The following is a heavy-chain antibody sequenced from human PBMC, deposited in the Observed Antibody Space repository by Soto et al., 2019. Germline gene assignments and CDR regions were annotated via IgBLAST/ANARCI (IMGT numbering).Heavy chain of an antibody. Sequence: QVQLQESGPGLVKPSETLSLTCTVSGDSIRSYYWTWIRQPPGKGLELIGYIYYSGSTMYNPSLMSRVTISVDMSKNQFSLKLSSVIAADTAVYYCARAYGRFDNGLDVWGQGTAVTVSS. D-gene: IGHD3-10*01. CDR1: GDSIRSYY. CDR2: IYYSGST. J-gene: IGHJ6*02. CDR3: ARAYGRFDNGLDV. V-gene: IGHV4-59*01.